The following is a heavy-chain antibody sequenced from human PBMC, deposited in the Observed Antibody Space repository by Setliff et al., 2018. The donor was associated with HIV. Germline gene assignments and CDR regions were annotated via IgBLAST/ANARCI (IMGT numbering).Heavy chain of an antibody. CDR3: MRGRSITIFGVAYFDF. J-gene: IGHJ4*02. CDR1: GGSISSFSYY. V-gene: IGHV4-39*07. CDR2: VYHSGTT. D-gene: IGHD3-3*01. Sequence: SETLSLTCTVSGGSISSFSYYWGWIRQPPGKGLEWIGSVYHSGTTYYNPSLKSRVTISVDMSNNQFSLKVTSVTAADTAVYYCMRGRSITIFGVAYFDFWGQGTQVTVSS.